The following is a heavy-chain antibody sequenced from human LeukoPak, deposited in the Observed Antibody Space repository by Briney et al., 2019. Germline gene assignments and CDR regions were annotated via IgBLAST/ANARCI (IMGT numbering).Heavy chain of an antibody. CDR2: INDIGHT. Sequence: PSETLSLTCAVNAESFNGYYWTWIRQSPGKGLERIGEINDIGHTNYSPSLKSRVTISLDTSKKQFSLKLSSVTAADTAVYYCARGEGNDYVWGSFYYYLDVWGKGTTVTVSS. CDR3: ARGEGNDYVWGSFYYYLDV. CDR1: AESFNGYY. J-gene: IGHJ6*03. V-gene: IGHV4-34*01. D-gene: IGHD3-16*01.